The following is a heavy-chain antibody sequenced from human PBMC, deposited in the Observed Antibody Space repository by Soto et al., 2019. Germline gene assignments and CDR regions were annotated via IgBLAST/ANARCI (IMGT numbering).Heavy chain of an antibody. CDR1: GFTFSSYT. D-gene: IGHD6-13*01. V-gene: IGHV3-21*01. Sequence: LRLSCAASGFTFSSYTMNWVRQAPGKGLEWVSSVSSSSTYIYYADSVKGRFTISRDNAKNSLYLQMNSLRAEDTAIYYCARGSHSTTWYGGQFDYWGQGTLVTVSS. J-gene: IGHJ4*02. CDR2: VSSSSTYI. CDR3: ARGSHSTTWYGGQFDY.